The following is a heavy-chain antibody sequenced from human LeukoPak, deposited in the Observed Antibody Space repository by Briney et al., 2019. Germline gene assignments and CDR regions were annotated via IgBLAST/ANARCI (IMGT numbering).Heavy chain of an antibody. CDR1: GFTFSSYA. Sequence: GVSLRLSCAASGFTFSSYAMSWVRQAPGKGLEWVSAISGSGGSTYYADSVKGRFTISRDNSKNTLYLQMNSLRAEDTAVYYCAAYDFWSGYGNAFDIWGQGTMVTVSS. D-gene: IGHD3-3*01. V-gene: IGHV3-23*01. J-gene: IGHJ3*02. CDR3: AAYDFWSGYGNAFDI. CDR2: ISGSGGST.